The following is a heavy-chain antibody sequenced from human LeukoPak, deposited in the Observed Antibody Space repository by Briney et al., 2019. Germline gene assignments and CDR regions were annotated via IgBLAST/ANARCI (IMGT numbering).Heavy chain of an antibody. Sequence: GGSLRLSCAASGFSFSSYNMNWVRQTPGKGLEWVSSITSSSTYTFYADSVKGRFTISRDNSKNTLYLQMNSLRAEDTAVYYCAKDRVGATSSFDYWGQGTLVTVSS. D-gene: IGHD1-26*01. J-gene: IGHJ4*02. CDR2: ITSSSTYT. CDR3: AKDRVGATSSFDY. CDR1: GFSFSSYN. V-gene: IGHV3-21*04.